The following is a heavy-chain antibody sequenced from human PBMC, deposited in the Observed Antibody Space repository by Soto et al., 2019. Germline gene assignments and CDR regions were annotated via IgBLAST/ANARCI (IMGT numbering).Heavy chain of an antibody. J-gene: IGHJ4*02. V-gene: IGHV1-24*01. CDR2: FDPEDGET. CDR1: GYTLTELS. D-gene: IGHD1-26*01. Sequence: ASVKVSCKVSGYTLTELSMHWVRQAPGKGLEWMGGFDPEDGETIYAQKFQGRVTMTEDTSTDTAYMELSSLRAEDTAVYYCAKDGRRWDLPADYWGQGALVTVS. CDR3: AKDGRRWDLPADY.